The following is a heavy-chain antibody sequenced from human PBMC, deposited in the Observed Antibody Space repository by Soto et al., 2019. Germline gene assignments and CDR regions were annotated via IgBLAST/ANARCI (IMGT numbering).Heavy chain of an antibody. CDR3: AREPISTPRGVTQVDP. J-gene: IGHJ5*02. CDR1: GAPISSGGFY. D-gene: IGHD2-2*01. Sequence: QVRLQESGPGLVRPSQTLSLTCNVSGAPISSGGFYWSWIRQHPGKGPEWIGYIHKGGTIFYNPSLGSRVTMSLDAAKNHFSLELRSVTVADTAVYYCAREPISTPRGVTQVDPWGQGTQVTVSS. V-gene: IGHV4-31*03. CDR2: IHKGGTI.